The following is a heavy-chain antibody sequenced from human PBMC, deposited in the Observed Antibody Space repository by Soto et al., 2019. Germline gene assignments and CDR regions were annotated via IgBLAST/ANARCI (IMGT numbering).Heavy chain of an antibody. V-gene: IGHV4-4*07. D-gene: IGHD5-18*01. CDR3: ARGGIQLSYAFDY. Sequence: PSETLSLTCSVSGTSVGNYYWSWIRQPAGKGLEHIGRIYTSGSTSYNPSLKSRVTMSMDTSQTQIYLNLTSVTAADTAVYYCARGGIQLSYAFDYWGQGILVTVSS. J-gene: IGHJ4*02. CDR2: IYTSGST. CDR1: GTSVGNYY.